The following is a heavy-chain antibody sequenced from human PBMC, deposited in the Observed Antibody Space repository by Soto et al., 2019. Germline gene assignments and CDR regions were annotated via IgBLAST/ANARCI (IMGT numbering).Heavy chain of an antibody. V-gene: IGHV4-39*01. J-gene: IGHJ4*02. CDR2: IFYSGST. Sequence: QLQLQESGPGLVKPSETLSLTCTVSGGSISSSSYYWGWIRQPPGKELEWIGSIFYSGSTYYNPSLKSRVTISVDTSKNQFSLKLSSVTAADTAVYYCALTHGQQLSHFDNWGQGTLVTVSS. D-gene: IGHD6-13*01. CDR3: ALTHGQQLSHFDN. CDR1: GGSISSSSYY.